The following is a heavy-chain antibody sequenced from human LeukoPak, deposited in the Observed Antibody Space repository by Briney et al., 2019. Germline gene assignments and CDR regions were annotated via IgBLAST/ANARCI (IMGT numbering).Heavy chain of an antibody. CDR3: AKSRAPSADPDAFDV. CDR2: IRFRGSME. Sequence: GGSLRLSCAASGATFSTYAMSWVRQAPGKGLEWVAFIRFRGSMEYHADSVKGRFTISRDNSKNSLYLQMNRVRPEDTAVYYCAKSRAPSADPDAFDVWGQGTMVTVSS. V-gene: IGHV3-30*02. J-gene: IGHJ3*01. CDR1: GATFSTYA.